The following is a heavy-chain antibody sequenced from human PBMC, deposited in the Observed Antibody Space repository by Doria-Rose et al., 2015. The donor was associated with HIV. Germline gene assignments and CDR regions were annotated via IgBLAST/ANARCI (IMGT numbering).Heavy chain of an antibody. J-gene: IGHJ4*02. D-gene: IGHD6-13*01. V-gene: IGHV2-26*01. CDR2: LFSDDER. CDR1: GVSLSSPGMG. CDR3: ARIKSSRWYHKYSLDF. Sequence: QESGPVLVKPTETLTLTCTVSGVSLSSPGMGVSWIRQPPGKALEWLANLFSDDERSYKTSLKSRPTLSRATSKSQVVLTMTDMDPVDTATYYCARIKSSRWYHKYSLDFWGQGTLVIVSA.